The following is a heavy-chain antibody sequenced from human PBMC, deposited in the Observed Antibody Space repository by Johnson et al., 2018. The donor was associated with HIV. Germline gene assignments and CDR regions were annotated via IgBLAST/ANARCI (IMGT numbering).Heavy chain of an antibody. V-gene: IGHV3-66*01. J-gene: IGHJ3*02. D-gene: IGHD6-13*01. CDR1: GFTFSNAW. Sequence: VQLVESGGGLVQPGGSLRLSCAASGFTFSNAWMSWVRQAPGKGLEWVSVIYSGGSTYSADSVKGRFTISRDSSKNSLYLQMNSLRAEDTAVYHCAKGRYSSSWYLAGAFDIWGQGTMVTVSS. CDR3: AKGRYSSSWYLAGAFDI. CDR2: IYSGGST.